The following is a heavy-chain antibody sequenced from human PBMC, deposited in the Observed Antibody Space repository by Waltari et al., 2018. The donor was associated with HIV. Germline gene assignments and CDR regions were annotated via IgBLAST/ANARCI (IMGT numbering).Heavy chain of an antibody. D-gene: IGHD4-4*01. CDR3: ARVMGAYSNYRDY. CDR1: GFTFGSYA. J-gene: IGHJ4*02. CDR2: IGYSGSHR. Sequence: EVQLVESGGGLVKPGGSLRLSCAASGFTFGSYAMNWIRQAPGKGLEWVASIGYSGSHRFYADAVAGRFTISRDNSGNSLFLQMDSLRGEDTAVYYCARVMGAYSNYRDYWGQGTLVTVSS. V-gene: IGHV3-21*02.